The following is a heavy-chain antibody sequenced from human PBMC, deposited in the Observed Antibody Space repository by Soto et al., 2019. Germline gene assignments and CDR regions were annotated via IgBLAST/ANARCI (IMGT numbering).Heavy chain of an antibody. CDR2: ISTYNGDT. CDR3: ARVRITIVRGGDYYYGMDV. Sequence: ASVKVSCKASGYTFTRSGISWVRQAPGQGLEWMGWISTYNGDTNYAQTFQGRVTMTRNTSISTAYMELSSLRSEDTAVYYCARVRITIVRGGDYYYGMDVWGQGTTVTVSS. CDR1: GYTFTRSG. J-gene: IGHJ6*02. D-gene: IGHD3-10*01. V-gene: IGHV1-18*01.